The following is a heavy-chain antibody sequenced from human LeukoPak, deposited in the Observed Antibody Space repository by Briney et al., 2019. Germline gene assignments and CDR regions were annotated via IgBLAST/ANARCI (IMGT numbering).Heavy chain of an antibody. V-gene: IGHV3-23*01. CDR1: GFTFSSYA. Sequence: GGSLRLSCAASGFTFSSYAMSRVRQAPGKGLEWVSAISGSGDSTYYGDSVKGRFTISRDNSKNTLYLQMNSLRAEDTAVYYCAKTRPLDSSSWSHGDYWGQGTLVTVSS. D-gene: IGHD6-13*01. CDR3: AKTRPLDSSSWSHGDY. J-gene: IGHJ4*02. CDR2: ISGSGDST.